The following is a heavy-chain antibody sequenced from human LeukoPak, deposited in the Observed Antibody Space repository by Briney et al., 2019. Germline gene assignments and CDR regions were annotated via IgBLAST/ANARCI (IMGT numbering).Heavy chain of an antibody. V-gene: IGHV3-21*01. D-gene: IGHD3-16*01. Sequence: GGSLRLSCAASGFTFSSYSMNWVRQAPGKGLEWVSSISSSSSYIYCADSVKGRFTISRDNAKNSLYLQMNSLRAEDTAVYYCAREAGPYTGFDYWGQGTLVTVSS. CDR1: GFTFSSYS. CDR3: AREAGPYTGFDY. CDR2: ISSSSSYI. J-gene: IGHJ4*02.